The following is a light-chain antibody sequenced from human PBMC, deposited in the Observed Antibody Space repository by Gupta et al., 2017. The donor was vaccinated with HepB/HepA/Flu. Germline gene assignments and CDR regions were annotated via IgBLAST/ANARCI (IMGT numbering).Light chain of an antibody. CDR2: DAF. CDR3: FSYAGNDNWV. V-gene: IGLV2-8*01. Sequence: HSAPTPPPSASGAPGQSVTISCTGTSSDIGASNLVPWYQQPPGKAPKLIIYDAFQRPSGVPDRFAGSKSGNTASLTVSGLHAEDEADYYCFSYAGNDNWVFGGGTKVTVL. CDR1: SSDIGASNL. J-gene: IGLJ1*01.